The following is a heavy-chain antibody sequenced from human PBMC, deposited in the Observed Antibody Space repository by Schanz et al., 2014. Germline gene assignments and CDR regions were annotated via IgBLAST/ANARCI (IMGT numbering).Heavy chain of an antibody. CDR1: GYTFTDYG. CDR2: ISTSNGNT. Sequence: QVQVVQSGAEAKKPGASVKVSCKASGYTFTDYGVIWVRQAPGQGLEWMGWISTSNGNTNYIQKLQGRVTMTTDTTTSTAYMELRSLRSDDTAVYYCATMGGYCTATACQILEVLDVWGQGTMVTVSS. V-gene: IGHV1-18*01. J-gene: IGHJ3*01. CDR3: ATMGGYCTATACQILEVLDV. D-gene: IGHD2-8*02.